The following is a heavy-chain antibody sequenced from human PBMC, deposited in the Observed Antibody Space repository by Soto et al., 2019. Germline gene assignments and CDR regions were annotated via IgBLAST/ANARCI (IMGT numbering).Heavy chain of an antibody. D-gene: IGHD3-16*01. CDR2: ISAYNGNT. CDR1: GYTFTNFG. V-gene: IGHV1-18*01. Sequence: QVQLVQSGAEVKKPGASVKVSCKASGYTFTNFGISWVRQAPGQGLEWMGWISAYNGNTNYAQNFQGRVTMTTDTSTSTAYTALRRLRSYVTAVYYFARGGNPIDYWGLGTLVTVSS. CDR3: ARGGNPIDY. J-gene: IGHJ4*02.